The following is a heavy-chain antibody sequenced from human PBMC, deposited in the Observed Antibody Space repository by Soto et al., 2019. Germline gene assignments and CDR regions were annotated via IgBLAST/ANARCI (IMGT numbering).Heavy chain of an antibody. CDR3: ARDRWAGIAAAYDY. Sequence: QVQLVESGGGVVQPGRSLRLSCAASGFTFSSYAMHWVRQAPGKGLEWVAVISYDGSNKYYADSVKGRFTISRDNSKNTLYLQMNSLRAEDTAVYHCARDRWAGIAAAYDYWGQGTLVTVSS. V-gene: IGHV3-30-3*01. CDR2: ISYDGSNK. CDR1: GFTFSSYA. J-gene: IGHJ4*02. D-gene: IGHD6-13*01.